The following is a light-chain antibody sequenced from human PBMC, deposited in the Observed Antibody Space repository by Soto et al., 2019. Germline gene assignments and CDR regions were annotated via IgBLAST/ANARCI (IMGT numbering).Light chain of an antibody. CDR2: GAS. Sequence: EVVLTQSPGTLSLSPGERATLSCRASQSVSSSYLAWYQQKPGQAPRLLIYGASSRATDIPDRFSGSGSGTDFTLTISRLEPEDFAVYYCQQYVSSPRTFGQGTKVDIK. V-gene: IGKV3-20*01. J-gene: IGKJ1*01. CDR1: QSVSSSY. CDR3: QQYVSSPRT.